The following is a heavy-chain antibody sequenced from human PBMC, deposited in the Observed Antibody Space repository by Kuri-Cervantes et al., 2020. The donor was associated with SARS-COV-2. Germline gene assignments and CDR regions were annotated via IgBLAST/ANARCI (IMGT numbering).Heavy chain of an antibody. Sequence: GGSLRLSCAASGFTFSRYAMHWVRQAPGKGLEWVAVISYAGSNKYYADSVKGRFTISRDNSKNTLYLQMNSLRAEDTAVYYCARDAYSSSWYYYYYGMDVWGQGTTVTFSS. V-gene: IGHV3-30-3*01. J-gene: IGHJ6*02. CDR3: ARDAYSSSWYYYYYGMDV. CDR2: ISYAGSNK. D-gene: IGHD6-13*01. CDR1: GFTFSRYA.